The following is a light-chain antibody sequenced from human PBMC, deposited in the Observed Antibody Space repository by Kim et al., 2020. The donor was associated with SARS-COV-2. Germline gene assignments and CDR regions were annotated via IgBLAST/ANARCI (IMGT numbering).Light chain of an antibody. J-gene: IGKJ4*01. CDR3: QKYDGGALA. CDR1: QDISNF. V-gene: IGKV1-27*01. CDR2: GAS. Sequence: DIQVTQSPSSLSASVGDRVSITCRASQDISNFIAWYQQKPGKTPKLLIYGASSVQSGFPSRFSGSGFGTDFTLIIDGLQSEDVATYYCQKYDGGALAFGGGTKVDIK.